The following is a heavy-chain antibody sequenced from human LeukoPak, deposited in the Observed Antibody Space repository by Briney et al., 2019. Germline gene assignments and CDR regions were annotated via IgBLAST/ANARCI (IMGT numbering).Heavy chain of an antibody. Sequence: SQTLSLTCTVSGGSISSGGYYWTWIRQPPGKGLEWIGYIYYSGSTNYNPSLKSRVTISVDTSKNQFSLKLSSVTAADTAVYYCARENGGGESNYFDYWGQGTLVTVSS. V-gene: IGHV4-61*08. CDR1: GGSISSGGYY. D-gene: IGHD4-23*01. CDR2: IYYSGST. J-gene: IGHJ4*02. CDR3: ARENGGGESNYFDY.